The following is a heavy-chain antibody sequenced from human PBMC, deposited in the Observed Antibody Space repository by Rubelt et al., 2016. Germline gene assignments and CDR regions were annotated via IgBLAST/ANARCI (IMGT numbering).Heavy chain of an antibody. Sequence: QLQLQESGPGLVKPSETLSLTCTVSGGSIRSSSYYWGWIRQPPGKGLEWIGSIYYSGSTYYNPSLKSRVTISVDTSKNQLSLKLSSMTAADTAVYYCGRQWLGTRPPDYWGQGILVTVSS. D-gene: IGHD6-19*01. CDR1: GGSIRSSSYY. CDR3: GRQWLGTRPPDY. V-gene: IGHV4-39*01. CDR2: IYYSGST. J-gene: IGHJ4*02.